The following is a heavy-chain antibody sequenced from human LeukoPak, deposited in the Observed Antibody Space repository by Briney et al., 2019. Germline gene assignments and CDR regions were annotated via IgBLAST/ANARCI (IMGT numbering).Heavy chain of an antibody. V-gene: IGHV3-7*03. CDR3: ARKAYGLDV. J-gene: IGHJ6*04. Sequence: GGSLRLSCAPSGFTFSSYWMSWVRQAPGKGLEWVANIKQDGSVKYYVDSVKGRFTISRDNGKNSLYLQMNSLRAEDTAVYYCARKAYGLDVWGKGTTVTVSS. CDR1: GFTFSSYW. CDR2: IKQDGSVK.